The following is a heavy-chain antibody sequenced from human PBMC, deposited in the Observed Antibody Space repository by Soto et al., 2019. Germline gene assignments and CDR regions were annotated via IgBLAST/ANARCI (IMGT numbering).Heavy chain of an antibody. Sequence: QVQLQESGPGLVKPSQTLSLTCTVSGGSIRSGGHYWSWIRQHPGKGLEWIGYIYYSGSTDYNPSLKSRVVISVDTSKNQFSLNLTSVTAADTAVYYCASDPSTRRGGDVWGQGTTVTVSS. CDR1: GGSIRSGGHY. J-gene: IGHJ6*02. CDR2: IYYSGST. V-gene: IGHV4-31*03. CDR3: ASDPSTRRGGDV. D-gene: IGHD3-10*01.